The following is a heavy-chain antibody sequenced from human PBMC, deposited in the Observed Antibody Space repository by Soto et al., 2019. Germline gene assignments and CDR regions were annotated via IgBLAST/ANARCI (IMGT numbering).Heavy chain of an antibody. Sequence: QVQLQESGPGLVKPSETLSLTCTVSGGSISSYSWSWIRQPPGKGLEWIGYIFYTGSTNYNPSLKSRVTISVDTSKSQFSLKLSSVTAADTAVYYCANGGGSYPFDSWGQGTLVTVSS. CDR2: IFYTGST. D-gene: IGHD1-26*01. V-gene: IGHV4-59*01. CDR1: GGSISSYS. CDR3: ANGGGSYPFDS. J-gene: IGHJ4*02.